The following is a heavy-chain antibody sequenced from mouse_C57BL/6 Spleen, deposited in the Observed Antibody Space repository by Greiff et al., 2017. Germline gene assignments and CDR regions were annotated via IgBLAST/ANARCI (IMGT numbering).Heavy chain of an antibody. J-gene: IGHJ3*01. V-gene: IGHV1-69*01. D-gene: IGHD3-2*02. Sequence: VQLQQPGAELVMPGASVKLSCKASGYTFTSYWMHWVKQRPGQGLEWIGEIDPSDSYTNYNQKFKGKSTLTVDKSSSTAYMQLSSLTSEDSAVYYCARSEGLRTAQAYVWFAYWGQGTLVTVSA. CDR1: GYTFTSYW. CDR3: ARSEGLRTAQAYVWFAY. CDR2: IDPSDSYT.